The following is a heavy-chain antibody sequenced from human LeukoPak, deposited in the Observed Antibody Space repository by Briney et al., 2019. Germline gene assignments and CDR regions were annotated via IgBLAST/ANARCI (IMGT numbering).Heavy chain of an antibody. CDR2: FDPEDGET. D-gene: IGHD3-10*01. CDR1: GYTLTELS. CDR3: ATAAMVRGAHGWFDP. V-gene: IGHV1-24*01. J-gene: IGHJ5*02. Sequence: ASVKVSCKVSGYTLTELSMHWVRQAPGKGLEWMEGFDPEDGETIYAQKFQGRVTMTEDTSTDTAYMELSSLRSEDTAVYYCATAAMVRGAHGWFDPWGQGTLVTVSS.